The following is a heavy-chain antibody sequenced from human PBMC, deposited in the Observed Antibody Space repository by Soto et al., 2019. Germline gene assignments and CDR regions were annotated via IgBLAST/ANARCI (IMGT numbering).Heavy chain of an antibody. CDR2: VYATGTS. Sequence: LSLTCSGSGGSMSKFYWSWIRKTAGKGLEWMGRVYATGTSDYNPSLRSRIAMSVDISKKTFSLRLRSVTAADTGVYYCVRDGSKTLRDCFDPWGQG. J-gene: IGHJ5*02. CDR3: VRDGSKTLRDCFDP. D-gene: IGHD4-17*01. V-gene: IGHV4-4*07. CDR1: GGSMSKFY.